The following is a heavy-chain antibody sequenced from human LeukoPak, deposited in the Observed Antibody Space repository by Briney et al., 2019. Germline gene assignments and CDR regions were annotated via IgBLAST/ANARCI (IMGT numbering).Heavy chain of an antibody. D-gene: IGHD3-10*01. V-gene: IGHV4-30-2*01. CDR3: ARGLGPSMVRGVYFDY. CDR1: GGSISSGGYS. CDR2: IYHSGST. Sequence: PSETLSLTCAVSGGSISSGGYSWSWIRQPPGKGLEWIGYIYHSGSTYYNPSLKSRVTISVDRSKNQFSLKLSSVTAADTAVYYCARGLGPSMVRGVYFDYWGQGTLVTVSS. J-gene: IGHJ4*02.